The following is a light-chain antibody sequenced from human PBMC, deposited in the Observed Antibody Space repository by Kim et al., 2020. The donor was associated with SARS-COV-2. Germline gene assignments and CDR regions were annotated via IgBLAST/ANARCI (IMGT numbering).Light chain of an antibody. CDR3: SSYASSNNLL. J-gene: IGLJ2*01. CDR2: EVS. CDR1: SSDIGGHNY. Sequence: QSVLTQPPSASGSPGQSVTVSCTGSSSDIGGHNYVSWYQQHPGRAPKLLIYEVSKRPSGVPYRFSGSKSGHTASLTVSGLLAEDEAYYYCSSYASSNNLLFGGGTQLTVL. V-gene: IGLV2-8*01.